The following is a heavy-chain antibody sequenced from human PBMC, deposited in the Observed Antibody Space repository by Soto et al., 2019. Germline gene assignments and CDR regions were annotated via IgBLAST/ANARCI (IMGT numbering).Heavy chain of an antibody. CDR2: IIPIFGTA. J-gene: IGHJ6*02. V-gene: IGHV1-69*13. D-gene: IGHD6-19*01. CDR3: ARDRLYSSGWYPTHYYYYYGMDV. Sequence: SVKVSCKASGGTFSSYAISWVRQAPGQGLEWMGGIIPIFGTANYAQKFQGRVTITAEESTSTAYMGLSSLSSEDTAVYYCARDRLYSSGWYPTHYYYYYGMDVWGQGTTVTVSS. CDR1: GGTFSSYA.